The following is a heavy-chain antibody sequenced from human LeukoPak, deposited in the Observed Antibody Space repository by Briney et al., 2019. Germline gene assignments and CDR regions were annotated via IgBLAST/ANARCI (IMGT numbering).Heavy chain of an antibody. Sequence: GSLRLSCAASGFTLSSYDMHWIRQPPGKGLEWIGEINHSGSTNYNPSLKSRVTISVDTSKNQFSLQLSSVTGADTAVYYCARGNYWGKGTLVTVSS. J-gene: IGHJ4*02. CDR3: ARGNY. V-gene: IGHV4-34*01. CDR2: INHSGST. CDR1: GFTLSSYD.